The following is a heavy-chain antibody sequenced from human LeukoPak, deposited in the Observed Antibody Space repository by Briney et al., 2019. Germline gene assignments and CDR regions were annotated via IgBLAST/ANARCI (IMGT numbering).Heavy chain of an antibody. CDR1: GFTFSSYA. J-gene: IGHJ4*02. CDR3: ARDFRREGAADY. V-gene: IGHV3-30-3*01. Sequence: GGSLRLSCAASGFTFSSYAMHWVRQAPGKGLEWVAVISYDGSNKYYADSVKGRFTISRDNSKNTLYLQMNSLRAEDTAVYYCARDFRREGAADYWGQGTLITVSS. D-gene: IGHD6-13*01. CDR2: ISYDGSNK.